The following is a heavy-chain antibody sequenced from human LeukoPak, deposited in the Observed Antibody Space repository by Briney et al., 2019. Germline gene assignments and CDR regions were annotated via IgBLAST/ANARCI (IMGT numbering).Heavy chain of an antibody. CDR2: ISSNGGST. CDR3: ARDLIDVGQAFDI. V-gene: IGHV3-64*01. Sequence: GGSLRLSCAASGFTFSSYAMHWVRQAPGKGLEYVSAISSNGGSTYYANSVKGRFTISRDNSKNTLYLQMGSLRAEDMAVYYCARDLIDVGQAFDIWGQGTMVTVSS. J-gene: IGHJ3*02. CDR1: GFTFSSYA.